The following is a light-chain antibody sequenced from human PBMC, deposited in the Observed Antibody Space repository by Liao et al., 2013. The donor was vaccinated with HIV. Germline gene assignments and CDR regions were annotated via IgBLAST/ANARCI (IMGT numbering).Light chain of an antibody. V-gene: IGLV3-21*04. CDR3: RVRDSSGGHSWV. Sequence: SYVLTQPPSVSVAPGKTARITCGGNNIGSKSVHWYQQKPGQAPVLVIYYDSDRPSGIPERFSGSNSGNTATLTISRVEAGDEADYYCRVRDSSGGHSWVFGGGTTLTVL. J-gene: IGLJ3*02. CDR2: YDS. CDR1: NIGSKS.